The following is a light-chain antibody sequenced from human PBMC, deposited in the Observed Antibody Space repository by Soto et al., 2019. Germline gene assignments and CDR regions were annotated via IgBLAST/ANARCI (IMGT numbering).Light chain of an antibody. CDR2: WAS. CDR3: QQYYTTPWA. CDR1: QSVLYSANDQNY. V-gene: IGKV4-1*01. J-gene: IGKJ1*01. Sequence: DIVMTQSPASLAVSLGERATINCKSSQSVLYSANDQNYLAWYQQKPGQPPKLLIYWASTRESGVPDRFSGRGSRRDFTLTISSLQAEGVAVYYCQQYYTTPWAFGQGTKVEI.